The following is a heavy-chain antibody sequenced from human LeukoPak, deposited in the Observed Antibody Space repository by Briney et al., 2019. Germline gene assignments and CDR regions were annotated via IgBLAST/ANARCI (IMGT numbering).Heavy chain of an antibody. D-gene: IGHD2-2*01. CDR1: GGSISSGGYY. CDR3: AREDCSSTSCYYYYYYGMDV. Sequence: SETLSLTCTVSGGSISSGGYYWSWIRQPPGKGLEWIGYIYHSGSTYYNPSLKSRVTISVDTSKNQFSLKLSSVTAAGTAVYYCAREDCSSTSCYYYYYYGMDVWGQGTTVTVSS. J-gene: IGHJ6*02. V-gene: IGHV4-30-2*01. CDR2: IYHSGST.